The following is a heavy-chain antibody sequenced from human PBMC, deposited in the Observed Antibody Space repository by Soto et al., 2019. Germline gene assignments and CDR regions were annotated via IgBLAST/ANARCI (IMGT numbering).Heavy chain of an antibody. CDR3: ARDRGPYDYFGMDV. Sequence: EVQLVESGGGLVQPGGSLRLSCAVSGFTFSSYDMHWVRQRTGKGLEWVSPIGTDGNTYYTASVKGRFTISRENAKNSLYLKMGSLRAEDTAVYYCARDRGPYDYFGMDVWGQGTTVPVSS. CDR2: IGTDGNT. D-gene: IGHD3-10*01. J-gene: IGHJ6*02. CDR1: GFTFSSYD. V-gene: IGHV3-13*01.